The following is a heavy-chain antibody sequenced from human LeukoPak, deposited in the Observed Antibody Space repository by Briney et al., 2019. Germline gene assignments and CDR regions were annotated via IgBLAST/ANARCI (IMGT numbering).Heavy chain of an antibody. J-gene: IGHJ3*02. CDR1: ASAFTIYD. Sequence: ASVTVSFTSSASAFTIYDISRVRNPPGQGHEWMGWMNINSGNTGYAQKFQCRVTMTRNTSISTAYMELSSLRSEDTAVYYCARARITMVRGVKNAFDIWGQGTMVTVSS. V-gene: IGHV1-8*01. CDR3: ARARITMVRGVKNAFDI. CDR2: MNINSGNT. D-gene: IGHD3-10*01.